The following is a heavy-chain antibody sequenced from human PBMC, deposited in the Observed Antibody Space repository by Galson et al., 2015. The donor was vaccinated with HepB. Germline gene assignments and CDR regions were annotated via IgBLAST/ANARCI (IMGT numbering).Heavy chain of an antibody. CDR2: ISSSSSYI. CDR3: ARDGDIVVVPAADYYYGMDV. CDR1: GFTFSSYS. V-gene: IGHV3-21*01. J-gene: IGHJ6*02. Sequence: SLRLSCAASGFTFSSYSMNWVRQAPGKGLEWVSSISSSSSYIYYADSVKGRFTISRDNAKNSLYLQMNSLRAEDTAVYYCARDGDIVVVPAADYYYGMDVWGQGTTVTVSS. D-gene: IGHD2-2*01.